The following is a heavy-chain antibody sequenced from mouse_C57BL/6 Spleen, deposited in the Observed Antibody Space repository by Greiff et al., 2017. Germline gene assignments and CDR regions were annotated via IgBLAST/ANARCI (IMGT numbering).Heavy chain of an antibody. Sequence: VQLQQPGAELVKPGASVKLSCKASGYTFTSYWMHWVKQRPGQGLEWIGMIHPNSGSTNYNEKFKSKATLTVDKSSSTAYMQLSSLTSEDSAVYYCARPPRYGSNRYFDYWGQGTTLTVSS. V-gene: IGHV1-64*01. D-gene: IGHD1-1*01. CDR1: GYTFTSYW. J-gene: IGHJ2*01. CDR2: IHPNSGST. CDR3: ARPPRYGSNRYFDY.